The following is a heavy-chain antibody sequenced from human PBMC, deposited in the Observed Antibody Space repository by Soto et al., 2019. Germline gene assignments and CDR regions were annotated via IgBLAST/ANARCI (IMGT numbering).Heavy chain of an antibody. V-gene: IGHV4-61*08. CDR2: IYYSGST. CDR1: GGSISSGDYY. Sequence: SLTCTVSGGSISSGDYYWSWIRQHPGKGLEWIGYIYYSGSTNYNPSLKSRVTISVDTSKNQFSLKLSSVTAADTAVYYCARDRDYGGNWFDPWGQGTLVTVSS. D-gene: IGHD4-17*01. J-gene: IGHJ5*02. CDR3: ARDRDYGGNWFDP.